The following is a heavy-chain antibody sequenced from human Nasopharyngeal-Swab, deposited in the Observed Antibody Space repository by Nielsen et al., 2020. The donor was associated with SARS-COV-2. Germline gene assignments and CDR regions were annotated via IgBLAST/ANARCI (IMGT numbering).Heavy chain of an antibody. J-gene: IGHJ5*02. D-gene: IGHD2-2*01. CDR3: ARGSLRRYCSSTSCYASSWFDP. CDR2: INHSGST. V-gene: IGHV4-34*01. Sequence: RQAPGKGLEWIGEINHSGSTNYNSSLKSRVTISVDTSKNQFSLKLSSVTAADTAVYYCARGSLRRYCSSTSCYASSWFDPWGQGTLVTVSS.